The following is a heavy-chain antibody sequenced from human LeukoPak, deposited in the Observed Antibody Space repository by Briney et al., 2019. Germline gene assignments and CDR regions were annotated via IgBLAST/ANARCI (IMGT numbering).Heavy chain of an antibody. CDR2: IYYSGST. Sequence: SQTLSLTCTVSGDSISSGDYYWSWIRQPPGKGLEWIGYIYYSGSTNYNPSLKSRVTISVDTSKNQFSLKLSSVTAADTAVYYCARGNFDWLSKYNWFDPWGQGTLVTVSS. J-gene: IGHJ5*02. CDR3: ARGNFDWLSKYNWFDP. CDR1: GDSISSGDYY. V-gene: IGHV4-61*08. D-gene: IGHD3-9*01.